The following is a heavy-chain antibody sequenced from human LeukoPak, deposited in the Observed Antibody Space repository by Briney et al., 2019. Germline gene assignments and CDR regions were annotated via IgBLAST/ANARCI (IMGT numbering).Heavy chain of an antibody. CDR3: ARHFYYESSGSYYHYYFDH. D-gene: IGHD3-22*01. CDR2: IIAMFAPP. Sequence: SVKVSCKTSGGSFSAYSISWVRQAPGQGLVWMGGIIAMFAPPNYAQKFQGRLTITADESTNTVYMELTSLRSEDTAVFYCARHFYYESSGSYYHYYFDHWGQGTLVTVSS. CDR1: GGSFSAYS. J-gene: IGHJ4*02. V-gene: IGHV1-69*13.